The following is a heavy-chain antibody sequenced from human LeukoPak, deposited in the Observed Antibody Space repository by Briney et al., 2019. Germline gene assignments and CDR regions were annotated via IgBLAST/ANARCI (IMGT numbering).Heavy chain of an antibody. V-gene: IGHV3-7*01. CDR2: IKQDGSEK. D-gene: IGHD3-3*01. Sequence: PGGSLRLSCAASGFTFSSYWLSWVRQAPGKGLEWVANIKQDGSEKYYVDSVKGRFTISRDNAKNSLYLQMNSLRAEDTAVYYCARDLTIFRNGAGNDAFDIWGQGTMVTVSS. J-gene: IGHJ3*02. CDR1: GFTFSSYW. CDR3: ARDLTIFRNGAGNDAFDI.